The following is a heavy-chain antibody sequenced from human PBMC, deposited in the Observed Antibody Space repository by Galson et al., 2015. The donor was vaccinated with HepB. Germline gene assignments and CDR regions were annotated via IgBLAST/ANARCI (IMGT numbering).Heavy chain of an antibody. CDR2: ISSNGGST. CDR1: GFTFSSYA. V-gene: IGHV3-64D*06. Sequence: SLRLSCAASGFTFSSYAMHWVRQAPGKGLEYVSAISSNGGSTYYADSVKGRFTISRDNSKNTLYLQMSSLRAEDTAVYYCVKDSRGYSYGTSPYYYYYYGMDVWGQGTTVTVSS. J-gene: IGHJ6*02. D-gene: IGHD5-18*01. CDR3: VKDSRGYSYGTSPYYYYYYGMDV.